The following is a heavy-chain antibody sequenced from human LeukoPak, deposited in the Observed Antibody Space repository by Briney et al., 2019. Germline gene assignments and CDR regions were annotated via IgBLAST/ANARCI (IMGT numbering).Heavy chain of an antibody. D-gene: IGHD1-26*01. CDR2: IIPVFGTA. CDR3: ASDDGTPGFDYFDY. CDR1: GGTFSSHA. J-gene: IGHJ4*02. V-gene: IGHV1-69*05. Sequence: ASVKVSCKASGGTFSSHAISWVRQAPGQGLEWMGRIIPVFGTANYAQKFQGRVTITTDESTSTAYMELSSLRSEDTAVYYCASDDGTPGFDYFDYWGQGTLVTVSS.